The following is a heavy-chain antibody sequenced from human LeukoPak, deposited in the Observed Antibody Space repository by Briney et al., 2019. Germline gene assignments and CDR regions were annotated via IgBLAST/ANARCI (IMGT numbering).Heavy chain of an antibody. V-gene: IGHV4-39*07. CDR1: GGSISSSSYY. Sequence: PSETLSLTCTVSGGSISSSSYYWGWIRQPPGKGLEWIGSIYYSGSTYYNPSLKSRVTISVDTSKNQFSLKLSSVTAADTAVYYCATDKYRIRVYDYWGQGTLVTVSS. D-gene: IGHD6-6*01. CDR3: ATDKYRIRVYDY. CDR2: IYYSGST. J-gene: IGHJ4*02.